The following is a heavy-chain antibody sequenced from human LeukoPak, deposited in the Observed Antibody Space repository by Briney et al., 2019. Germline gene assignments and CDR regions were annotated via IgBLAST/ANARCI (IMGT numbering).Heavy chain of an antibody. J-gene: IGHJ4*02. CDR2: INHSGST. CDR3: ARVGVATISSYFDY. CDR1: GGSFSGYY. D-gene: IGHD5-12*01. Sequence: SETLSLTCAVYGGSFSGYYWSWIRHPAGKGLEWIGEINHSGSTNYNPSLKSRVTISVDTSKNQFSPKLSSVTAADTAVYYCARVGVATISSYFDYWGQGTLVTVSS. V-gene: IGHV4-34*01.